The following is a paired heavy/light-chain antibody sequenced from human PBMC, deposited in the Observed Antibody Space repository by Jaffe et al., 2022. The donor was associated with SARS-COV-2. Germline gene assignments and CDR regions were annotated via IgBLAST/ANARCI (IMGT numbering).Heavy chain of an antibody. CDR2: IYHSGST. V-gene: IGHV4-4*02. D-gene: IGHD6-19*01. Sequence: QVQLQESGPGLVKPSGTLSLTCAVSGGSISSSNWWSWVRQPPGKGLEWIGEIYHSGSTNYNPSLKSRVTISVDKSKNQFSLKLSSVTAADTAVYYCARDEKGEQWLGGGLDAFDIWGQGTMVTVSS. CDR3: ARDEKGEQWLGGGLDAFDI. J-gene: IGHJ3*02. CDR1: GGSISSSNW.
Light chain of an antibody. V-gene: IGKV3D-20*01. J-gene: IGKJ2*01. CDR3: QQYGSSPYT. CDR2: DAS. Sequence: EIVLTQSPATLSLSPGERATLSCGASQSVSSSYLAWYQQKPGLAPRLLIYDASSRATGIPDRFSGSGSGTDFTLTISRLEPEDFAVYYCQQYGSSPYTFGQGTKLEIK. CDR1: QSVSSSY.